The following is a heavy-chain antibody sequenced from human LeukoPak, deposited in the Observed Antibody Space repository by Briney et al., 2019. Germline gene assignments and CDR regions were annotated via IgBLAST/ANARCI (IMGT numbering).Heavy chain of an antibody. CDR2: INCHGGST. CDR3: AKGMGATYLYYFDN. CDR1: GFTFDDYD. V-gene: IGHV3-20*04. J-gene: IGHJ4*02. Sequence: PGGSLRLSCAASGFTFDDYDMSWVRQAPGKGLEWVSNINCHGGSTNYADSVKGRFTISRDNAKNSLFLQMNSLRTEDMALYYCAKGMGATYLYYFDNWGQGTLVTVSS. D-gene: IGHD1-26*01.